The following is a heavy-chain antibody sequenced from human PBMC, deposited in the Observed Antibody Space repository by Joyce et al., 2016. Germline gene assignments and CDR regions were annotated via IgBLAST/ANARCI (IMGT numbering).Heavy chain of an antibody. J-gene: IGHJ3*01. CDR3: ARGGPSDAFDV. Sequence: QVQMQESGPGLVKPSETLSLTCSVSGGSMINQYWSWIRQPPGKGLEWIGYIYSNGITNSDPSRRSRVAMLVETSKNQFALSLSSVTVADTAVYYCARGGPSDAFDVWGQGTMIAVSS. CDR2: IYSNGIT. CDR1: GGSMINQY. V-gene: IGHV4-59*11.